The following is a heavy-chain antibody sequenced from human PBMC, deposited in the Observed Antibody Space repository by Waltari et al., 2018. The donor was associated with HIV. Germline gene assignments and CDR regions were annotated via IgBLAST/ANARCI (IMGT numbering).Heavy chain of an antibody. J-gene: IGHJ6*02. V-gene: IGHV4-61*02. CDR1: GGSISSGSYY. CDR3: ARELAAAGDYYYYYGMDV. D-gene: IGHD6-13*01. Sequence: QVQLQESGPGLVKPSQTLSLTCTVSGGSISSGSYYWSWIRQPAGKGLEWIGRIYTSGSTNYNPSLKSRVTISVDTSKNQFSLKLSSVTAADTAVYYCARELAAAGDYYYYYGMDVWGQGTTVTVSS. CDR2: IYTSGST.